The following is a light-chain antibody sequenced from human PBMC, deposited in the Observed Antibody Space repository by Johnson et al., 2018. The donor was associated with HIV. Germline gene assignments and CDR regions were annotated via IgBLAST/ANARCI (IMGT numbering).Light chain of an antibody. Sequence: QLVLTKPPSVSAAPGQKVTISCSGSSSNIGNNYVSWYQQLPGTAPKLLIYENNKRPSGIPDRFSGSKSGTSATLGITGLQTGDEADYYCGTWDSSLSAGGFVFGTGTKVTVL. CDR2: ENN. J-gene: IGLJ1*01. CDR1: SSNIGNNY. V-gene: IGLV1-51*02. CDR3: GTWDSSLSAGGFV.